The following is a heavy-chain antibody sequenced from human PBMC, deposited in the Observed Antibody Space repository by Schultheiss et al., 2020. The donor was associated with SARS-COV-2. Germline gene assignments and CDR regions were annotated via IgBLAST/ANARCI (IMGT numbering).Heavy chain of an antibody. V-gene: IGHV4-34*01. CDR2: INRSGST. J-gene: IGHJ6*02. CDR3: ARDRGYYGMDV. Sequence: SQTLSLTCAVYGGSFSSYYWSWIRQPPGKGLQWIGEINRSGSTNYNPSLKSRVTILVDTSKKQFSLKLSSVTAADTAVYYCARDRGYYGMDVWGQGTTVTVSS. CDR1: GGSFSSYY.